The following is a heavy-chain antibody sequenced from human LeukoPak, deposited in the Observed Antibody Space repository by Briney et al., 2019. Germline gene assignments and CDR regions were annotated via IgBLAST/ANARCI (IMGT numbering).Heavy chain of an antibody. CDR1: GYTFTSYG. V-gene: IGHV1-18*01. D-gene: IGHD2-15*01. J-gene: IGHJ4*02. CDR3: ARVMANCSGGSCYFDY. CDR2: ISAYNGNT. Sequence: GASVKVSCKASGYTFTSYGISWVRQAPGQGLEWMGWISAYNGNTNYAQKLQGRVTMTTDTSTSTAYMELRSLRSDDTAVHYCARVMANCSGGSCYFDYWGQGTLVTVSS.